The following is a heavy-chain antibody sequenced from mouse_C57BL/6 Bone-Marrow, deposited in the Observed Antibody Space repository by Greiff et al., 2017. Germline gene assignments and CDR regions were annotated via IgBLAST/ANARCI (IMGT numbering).Heavy chain of an antibody. J-gene: IGHJ2*01. CDR2: INPSNGGT. CDR1: GYTFTSYW. V-gene: IGHV1-53*01. CDR3: ARLRRPVGYFDY. Sequence: QVQLQQPGTELVKPGASVKLSCKASGYTFTSYWMHWVKQRPGQGLEWIGNINPSNGGTNYNEKFKSKATLTGDKSSSTAYMQLSSLTSEDSAVYYCARLRRPVGYFDYWGKGTTLTVSS.